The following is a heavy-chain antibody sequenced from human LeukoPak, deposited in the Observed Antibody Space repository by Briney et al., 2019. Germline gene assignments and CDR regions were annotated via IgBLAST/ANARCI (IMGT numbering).Heavy chain of an antibody. CDR3: ARTYDFWSGYFFDY. CDR1: GGSVSRNSDY. Sequence: PSETLSLTCTVSGGSVSRNSDYWGWIRQPPGKGLEWIGSIYYGGSTYYNPSLKSRVTISVDTSKNQFSLKLSSVTAADTAVYYCARTYDFWSGYFFDYWGQGTLVTVSS. D-gene: IGHD3-3*01. CDR2: IYYGGST. J-gene: IGHJ4*02. V-gene: IGHV4-39*07.